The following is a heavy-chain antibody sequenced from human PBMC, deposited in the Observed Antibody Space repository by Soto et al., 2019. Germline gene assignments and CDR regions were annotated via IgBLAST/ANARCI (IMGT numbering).Heavy chain of an antibody. V-gene: IGHV3-23*01. CDR2: ISGSGGST. D-gene: IGHD6-13*01. CDR1: GFAFGSYG. CDR3: AKHHSTSWYPDP. Sequence: GGSLRLSCAACGFAFGSYGMRWVRQAPGNGLEWVSAISGSGGSTYYADSVKGRFTISRDNSKNTLYLQMNSPSAEDTAVYHCAKHHSTSWYPDPCGQGTLVTVS. J-gene: IGHJ5*02.